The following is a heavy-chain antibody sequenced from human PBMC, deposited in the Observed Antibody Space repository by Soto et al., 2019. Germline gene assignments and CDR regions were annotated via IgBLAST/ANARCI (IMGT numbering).Heavy chain of an antibody. CDR3: ARDIITVIGGEIYYYFGVDV. CDR1: GGSFREYY. D-gene: IGHD3-10*01. CDR2: INQSGTT. V-gene: IGHV4-34*01. J-gene: IGHJ6*02. Sequence: SETLSLTCAVNGGSFREYYWSWLRQPPGKGLEWIGEINQSGTTHYNPSLKRRINISIDTSKNQFSLNLTSVTAADTATYYCARDIITVIGGEIYYYFGVDVWGQGTTVTVSS.